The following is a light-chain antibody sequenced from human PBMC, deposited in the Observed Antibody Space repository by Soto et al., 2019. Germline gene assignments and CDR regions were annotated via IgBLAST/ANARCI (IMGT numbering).Light chain of an antibody. CDR3: QKYCGSLYT. J-gene: IGKJ2*01. CDR2: GTS. V-gene: IGKV3-20*01. Sequence: EIVLTQSPGTLSLSPGERATLSCRASQSVTSSYLAWYQQKRGQAPRFIIYGTSTRANGIPDRFSGSGSGTDFTLTISILEPEDFTVYYCQKYCGSLYTFGQRTKLEIK. CDR1: QSVTSSY.